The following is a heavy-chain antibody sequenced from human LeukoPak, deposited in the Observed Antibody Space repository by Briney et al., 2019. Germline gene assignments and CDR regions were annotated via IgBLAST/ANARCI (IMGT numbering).Heavy chain of an antibody. CDR3: ARGGYYGSGSTDY. J-gene: IGHJ4*02. V-gene: IGHV4-34*01. CDR1: GGSFSGYY. CDR2: INHSGST. Sequence: PSETLSLTCAVYGGSFSGYYWSWIRQPPGKGLEWIGEINHSGSTNYNPSLKSRVTISVDTSKNQFSLMLSSVTAADTAVYYCARGGYYGSGSTDYWGQGTLVTVSS. D-gene: IGHD3-10*01.